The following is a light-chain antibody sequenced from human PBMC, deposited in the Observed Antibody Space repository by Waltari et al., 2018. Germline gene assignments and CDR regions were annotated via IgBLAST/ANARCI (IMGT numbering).Light chain of an antibody. CDR2: QDS. J-gene: IGLJ2*01. CDR3: QAWDSSTAVV. V-gene: IGLV3-1*01. Sequence: PPSVSVSPGQTASITCSGDKLGDKYACWYQQKPGQSPVLVIYQDSKRPSGIPERFSGSNSGNTATLTISGTQAMDEADYYCQAWDSSTAVVFGGGTKLTVL. CDR1: KLGDKY.